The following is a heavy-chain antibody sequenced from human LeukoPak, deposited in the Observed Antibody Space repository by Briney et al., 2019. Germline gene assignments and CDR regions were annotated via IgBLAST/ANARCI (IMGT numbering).Heavy chain of an antibody. J-gene: IGHJ4*02. Sequence: SETLSLTCTVSGGSISSSSYYWGWIRQPPGKGLEWIGSIYYSGSTYYNPSLKSRVTISVDTSKNQFSLKLSSVTAADTAVYYCARDNPDRVVANWGQGTLVTVSS. V-gene: IGHV4-39*07. CDR3: ARDNPDRVVAN. CDR2: IYYSGST. D-gene: IGHD2-15*01. CDR1: GGSISSSSYY.